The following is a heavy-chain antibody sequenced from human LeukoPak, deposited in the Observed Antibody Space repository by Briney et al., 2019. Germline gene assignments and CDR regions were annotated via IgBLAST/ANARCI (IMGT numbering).Heavy chain of an antibody. Sequence: PSETLSLTCTVSGGSISRDYWNWIRQPPGKGLEWIGDIDYSGRTNYNPSLKSRVTISVDTSKNQFSLMLSPVTAADTAVYYCARHLWRGGTTDSFDIWGQGTMVSVSS. V-gene: IGHV4-59*08. CDR3: ARHLWRGGTTDSFDI. CDR2: IDYSGRT. J-gene: IGHJ3*02. D-gene: IGHD3-10*01. CDR1: GGSISRDY.